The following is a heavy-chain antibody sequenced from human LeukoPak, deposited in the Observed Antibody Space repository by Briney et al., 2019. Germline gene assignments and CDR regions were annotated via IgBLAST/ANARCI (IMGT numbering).Heavy chain of an antibody. V-gene: IGHV4-59*08. Sequence: PSGTLSLTCTVSGGSISSYYWTWIRQPPGKGLEWIGYIYYSGSTNYNPSLKSRVTISVDTSKNQFSLKLSSVTAADTAVYYCARHLRVIYDFWSGSIDYYYYGMDVWGQGTTVTVSS. D-gene: IGHD3-3*01. CDR1: GGSISSYY. J-gene: IGHJ6*02. CDR3: ARHLRVIYDFWSGSIDYYYYGMDV. CDR2: IYYSGST.